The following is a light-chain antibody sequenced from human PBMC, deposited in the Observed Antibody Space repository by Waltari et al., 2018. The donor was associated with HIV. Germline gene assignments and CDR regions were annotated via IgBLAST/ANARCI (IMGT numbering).Light chain of an antibody. CDR2: GAS. CDR1: QRITTK. J-gene: IGKJ1*01. Sequence: EIVMTQSPATLSVSPRERVTLSCRASQRITTKLAWYQPTPGQAPRLLIYGASTRAPGIPDRFSGSGSGTEFTLTISSLQSEDFAIYYCQQYNNWPPWTFGQGTKVEI. CDR3: QQYNNWPPWT. V-gene: IGKV3-15*01.